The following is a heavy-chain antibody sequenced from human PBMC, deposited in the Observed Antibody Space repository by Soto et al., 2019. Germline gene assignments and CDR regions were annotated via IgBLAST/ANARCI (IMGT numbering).Heavy chain of an antibody. D-gene: IGHD6-13*01. V-gene: IGHV1-69*13. CDR3: ARDLRAAGRPGMDV. CDR2: IIPIFGTA. CDR1: GGTFSSYA. J-gene: IGHJ6*02. Sequence: SVKVSCKASGGTFSSYAISWVRQAPGQGLEWMGGIIPIFGTANYAQKFQGRVTITADESTSTAYMELSSLRSEDTAMYYCARDLRAAGRPGMDVWGQGTTVTVYS.